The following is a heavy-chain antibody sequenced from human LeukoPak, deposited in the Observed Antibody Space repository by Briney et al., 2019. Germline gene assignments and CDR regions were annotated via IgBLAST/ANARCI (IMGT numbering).Heavy chain of an antibody. CDR3: AKYFASGSYSKLPP. D-gene: IGHD3-10*01. Sequence: GGSLRLSCAASGFTFSSYAMSWVRQAPGKGLEWVSTISGSGVYTYYADSVKGRFPISRDNSKTTLYLQMNSLRAEDTAVYSCAKYFASGSYSKLPPWGQGTLVTVSS. J-gene: IGHJ1*01. CDR2: ISGSGVYT. V-gene: IGHV3-23*01. CDR1: GFTFSSYA.